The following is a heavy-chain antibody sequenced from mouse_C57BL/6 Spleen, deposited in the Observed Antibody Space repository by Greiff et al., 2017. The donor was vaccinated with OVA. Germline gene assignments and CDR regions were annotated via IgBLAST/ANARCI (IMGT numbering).Heavy chain of an antibody. CDR2: ISDGGSYT. CDR3: ARDEGGRLGYFDV. Sequence: VQGVESGGGLVKPGGSLKLSCAASGFTFSSYAMSWVRQTPEKRLEWVATISDGGSYTYYPDNVKGRFTISRDNAKNNLYLQMSHLKSEDTAMYYGARDEGGRLGYFDVWGTGTTVTVSS. CDR1: GFTFSSYA. V-gene: IGHV5-4*01. J-gene: IGHJ1*03.